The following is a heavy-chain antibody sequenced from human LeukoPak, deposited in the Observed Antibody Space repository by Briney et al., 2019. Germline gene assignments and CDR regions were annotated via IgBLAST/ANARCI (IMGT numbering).Heavy chain of an antibody. D-gene: IGHD6-13*01. Sequence: PSETPSLTCAVYGGSFSGYYWSWIRQPPGKGLEWIGEINHSGSTNYNPSLKSRVTISVDTSKNQFSLKLSSVTAADTAVYYCARHDDSSSGIDYWGQGTLVTVSS. CDR2: INHSGST. CDR3: ARHDDSSSGIDY. V-gene: IGHV4-34*01. CDR1: GGSFSGYY. J-gene: IGHJ4*02.